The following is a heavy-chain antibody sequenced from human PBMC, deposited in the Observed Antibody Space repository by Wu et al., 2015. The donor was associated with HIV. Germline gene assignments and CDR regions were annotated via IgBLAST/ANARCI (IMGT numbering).Heavy chain of an antibody. V-gene: IGHV1-8*01. D-gene: IGHD3-10*01. J-gene: IGHJ6*01. CDR1: GYTFTSYD. Sequence: QVQLVQSGAEVKKPGASVKVSCKASGYTFTSYDINWVRQATGQGLEWMGWMNPNSGNTGYAQKFQGRVTMTRNTSISTAYMELSSLRSEDTAVYYCARVARFGDLGGYYYYYYGMDVWGPRDHGSPSPQ. CDR3: ARVARFGDLGGYYYYYYGMDV. CDR2: MNPNSGNT.